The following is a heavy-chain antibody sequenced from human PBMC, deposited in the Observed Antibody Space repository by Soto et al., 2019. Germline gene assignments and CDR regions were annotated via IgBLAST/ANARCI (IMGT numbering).Heavy chain of an antibody. J-gene: IGHJ6*02. CDR2: INPNSGGT. D-gene: IGHD1-26*01. CDR3: AKYGPSLLVGATEYYYGMDV. V-gene: IGHV1-2*04. Sequence: ASVKVSCKASGYTFTDYYMHWVRQAPGQGLAWMGWINPNSGGTNYAQKFQGWVTMTRDTSISTAYMELSRLTSDDTAVYYCAKYGPSLLVGATEYYYGMDVWGQGTTVTVSS. CDR1: GYTFTDYY.